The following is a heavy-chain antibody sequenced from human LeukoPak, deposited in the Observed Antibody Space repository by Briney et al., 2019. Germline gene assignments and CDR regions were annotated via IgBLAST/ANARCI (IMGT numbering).Heavy chain of an antibody. CDR1: GGTFSSYA. D-gene: IGHD2-8*01. CDR2: IIPILGIA. V-gene: IGHV1-69*04. CDR3: AREVDCTNGVCYTGAGGWFDP. J-gene: IGHJ5*02. Sequence: ASVKVSCKASGGTFSSYAISWVRQAPGQGLEWMGRIIPILGIANYAQKFQGRVTITADKSTSIAYMELSSLRSEDTAVYYCAREVDCTNGVCYTGAGGWFDPWGQGTLVTVSS.